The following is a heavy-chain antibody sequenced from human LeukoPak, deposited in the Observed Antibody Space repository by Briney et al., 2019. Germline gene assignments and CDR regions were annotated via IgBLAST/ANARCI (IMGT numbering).Heavy chain of an antibody. CDR3: AXXXXXSSWKGDHWFDP. CDR2: IIPIFGTA. D-gene: IGHD6-13*01. V-gene: IGHV1-69*13. Sequence: SVKVSCKASGGTFSSYAISWVRQAPGQGLEWMGGIIPIFGTANYAQKFQGRVTITSDESTSTAYMELSRLRSDDTAVYYCAXXXXXSSWKGDHWFDPWGQGTLVTVSS. CDR1: GGTFSSYA. J-gene: IGHJ5*02.